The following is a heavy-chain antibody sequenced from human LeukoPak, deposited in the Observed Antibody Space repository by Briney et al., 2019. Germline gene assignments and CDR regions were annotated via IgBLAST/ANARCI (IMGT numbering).Heavy chain of an antibody. CDR2: INPNSGGT. V-gene: IGHV1-2*02. Sequence: ASVKVSCKASGYTFTGYYMHWVRQAPGQGLEWMGWINPNSGGTNYAQKFQGRVTMTRDTSISTAYMELSRLRSEDTAVYYCAASYGDRGGFDYWGQGTLVTVSS. CDR1: GYTFTGYY. J-gene: IGHJ4*02. D-gene: IGHD4-17*01. CDR3: AASYGDRGGFDY.